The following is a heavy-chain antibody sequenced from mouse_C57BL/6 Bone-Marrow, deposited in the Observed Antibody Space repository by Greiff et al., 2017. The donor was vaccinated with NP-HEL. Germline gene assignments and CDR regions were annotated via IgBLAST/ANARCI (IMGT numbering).Heavy chain of an antibody. CDR1: GFTFSDFY. D-gene: IGHD1-1*01. Sequence: EVKLVESGGGLVQSGRSLRLSCATSGFTFSDFYMEWVRQAPGKGLEWIAASRNKANDYTTEYSASVTGRFIVSRDTSQSILYLQMNALRAEDTAIYYCARDEKNYYGSSSWFAYWGQGTLVTVSA. V-gene: IGHV7-1*01. J-gene: IGHJ3*01. CDR2: SRNKANDYTT. CDR3: ARDEKNYYGSSSWFAY.